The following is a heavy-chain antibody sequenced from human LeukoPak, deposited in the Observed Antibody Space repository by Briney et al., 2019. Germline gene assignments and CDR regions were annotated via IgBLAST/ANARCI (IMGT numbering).Heavy chain of an antibody. D-gene: IGHD5-24*01. CDR3: TRVELATTYFEN. CDR1: GGSFSSYY. CDR2: INHGGST. V-gene: IGHV4-34*01. J-gene: IGHJ4*02. Sequence: SETLSLTCAVYGGSFSSYYWSWIRQPPGKGLEWIGEINHGGSTNYNPSLKSQVTILVDPSKNQLSLKLSSVTVADTAVYYCTRVELATTYFENWGQGTLVTVSS.